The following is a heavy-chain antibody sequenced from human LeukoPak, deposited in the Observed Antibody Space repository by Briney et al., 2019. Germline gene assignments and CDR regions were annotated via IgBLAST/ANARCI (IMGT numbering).Heavy chain of an antibody. V-gene: IGHV4-4*07. CDR3: ARDQTYYVSSGYYYVTYLQH. J-gene: IGHJ1*01. Sequence: SETLSLTCTVSGASISSSYCTWIRQSAGEGLEWIGRMSSGGSTTYNPSFKGRVTMSLDTSKRQFSLNLSSVTAADTAVYFCARDQTYYVSSGYYYVTYLQHWGQGILVTVSS. D-gene: IGHD3-22*01. CDR2: MSSGGST. CDR1: GASISSSY.